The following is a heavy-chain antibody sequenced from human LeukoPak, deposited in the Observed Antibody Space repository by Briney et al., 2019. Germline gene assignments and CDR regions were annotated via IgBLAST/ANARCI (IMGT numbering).Heavy chain of an antibody. D-gene: IGHD5-18*01. CDR2: INRDGSEK. CDR3: ARRRAYSYGRNNYSFDY. J-gene: IGHJ4*02. CDR1: GFNFSNYW. V-gene: IGHV3-7*03. Sequence: GGSLLLSCVASGFNFSNYWMSWVRQSPGTGLEWVANINRDGSEKYYVDSVEGQFTISRDNAKNSLFLQMNSLRVEDTAVYYCARRRAYSYGRNNYSFDYWGQGTLVTVSS.